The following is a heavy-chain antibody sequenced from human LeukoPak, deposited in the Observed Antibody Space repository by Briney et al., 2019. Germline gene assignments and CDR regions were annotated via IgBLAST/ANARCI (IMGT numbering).Heavy chain of an antibody. Sequence: GGSLRLSCAASGFTFSSYAMSWVRQAPGKGLEWVSAISGSGGSTYYADSVKGRFTISRDNSKNTLYLQMNSLRAEDTAVYYCARDGGSGWRGTVRFWGQGTMLIVSS. D-gene: IGHD6-19*01. CDR3: ARDGGSGWRGTVRF. V-gene: IGHV3-23*01. CDR2: ISGSGGST. CDR1: GFTFSSYA. J-gene: IGHJ3*01.